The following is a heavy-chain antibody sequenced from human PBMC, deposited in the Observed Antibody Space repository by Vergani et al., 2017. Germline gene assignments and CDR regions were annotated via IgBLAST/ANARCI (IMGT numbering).Heavy chain of an antibody. CDR1: GYTFTDFF. CDR3: VLSRSFYFDN. D-gene: IGHD5/OR15-5a*01. V-gene: IGHV1-2*02. CDR2: INPTGSR. J-gene: IGHJ4*02. Sequence: LVQSGPEVTEPGASVKVSCLVSGYTFTDFFLAWVRQIPGERPEWMGWINPTGSRRYEEQFEGRVTMTTDTSIKTVFLEMSGLRSDDTAVYYCVLSRSFYFDNWGQGTLITVSS.